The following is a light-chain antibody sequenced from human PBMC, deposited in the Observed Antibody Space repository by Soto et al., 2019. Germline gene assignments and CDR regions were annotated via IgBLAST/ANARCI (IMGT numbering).Light chain of an antibody. CDR1: SSNIGAGYD. J-gene: IGLJ1*01. CDR2: GNS. CDR3: QSYYSSLGYV. Sequence: QSVLTQPPSVSGAPGQRVTISCTGSSSNIGAGYDVHWYQQLPGTAPKLLIYGNSNRPSGVPDRFSGSKSGTSASLAITVHQAEDEADYYCQSYYSSLGYVFGTGTKLTVL. V-gene: IGLV1-40*01.